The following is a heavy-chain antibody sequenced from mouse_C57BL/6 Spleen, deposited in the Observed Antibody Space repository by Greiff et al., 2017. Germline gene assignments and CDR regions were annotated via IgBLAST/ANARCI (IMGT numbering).Heavy chain of an antibody. D-gene: IGHD2-4*01. Sequence: VQLQESGPGLVAPSQSLYITCTVSGFSLTSYGVHWVRQPPGKGLEWLVVLWSEGSTPYHSALKSRLRISQDNAKSQVFLIMNSLQTDDTAMYYCARYDYDVGYAMDYWGQGTSVTVSS. CDR1: GFSLTSYG. J-gene: IGHJ4*01. CDR2: LWSEGST. V-gene: IGHV2-6*03. CDR3: ARYDYDVGYAMDY.